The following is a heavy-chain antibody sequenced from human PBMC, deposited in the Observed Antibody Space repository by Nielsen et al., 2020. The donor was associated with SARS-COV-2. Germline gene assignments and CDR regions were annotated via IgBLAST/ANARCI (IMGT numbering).Heavy chain of an antibody. CDR1: GFTFDDYA. D-gene: IGHD6-19*01. J-gene: IGHJ6*02. V-gene: IGHV3-9*01. Sequence: GGSLRLSCAASGFTFDDYAMHWVRQAPGKGLEWVSGISWNSGSIGYADSVKGRFTISRDNAKNSLYLQMNSLRAEDTALYYCATLLPAVAGTVNYYYGMDVWGQGTTVTVSS. CDR2: ISWNSGSI. CDR3: ATLLPAVAGTVNYYYGMDV.